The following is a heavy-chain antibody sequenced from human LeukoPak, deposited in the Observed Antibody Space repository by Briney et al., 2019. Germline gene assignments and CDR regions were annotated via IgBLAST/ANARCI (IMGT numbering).Heavy chain of an antibody. CDR3: WDTNWNGDWDY. CDR2: IKSKAHGGTT. J-gene: IGHJ4*02. V-gene: IGHV3-15*01. D-gene: IGHD1-1*01. CDR1: GFXFSNAW. Sequence: PGGSLRLSCAASGFXFSNAWMHWVRQAPGKGLEWVGRIKSKAHGGTTDYAAPVKGRFTISRDDSKNTLYLQMNSLKTEDTAVYYCWDTNWNGDWDYWGQGTLVTVSS.